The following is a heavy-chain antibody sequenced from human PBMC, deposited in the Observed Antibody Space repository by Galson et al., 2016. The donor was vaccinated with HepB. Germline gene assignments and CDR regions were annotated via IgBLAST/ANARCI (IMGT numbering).Heavy chain of an antibody. CDR1: GGSIRSSGYF. CDR2: IYDHGLT. V-gene: IGHV4-39*01. D-gene: IGHD1-14*01. CDR3: ARHNHYLSWIDP. Sequence: TLSLTCTVSGGSIRSSGYFWGWLRQPPGKGLEWIGIIYDHGLTYYNPSLMSRVTMSVDASLNRFSLRLPSVTAADTAVYYCARHNHYLSWIDPWGQGTLITVSS. J-gene: IGHJ5*02.